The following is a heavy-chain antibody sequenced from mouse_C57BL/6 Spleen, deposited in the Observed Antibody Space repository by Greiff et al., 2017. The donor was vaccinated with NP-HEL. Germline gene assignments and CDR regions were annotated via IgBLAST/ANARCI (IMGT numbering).Heavy chain of an antibody. V-gene: IGHV5-4*03. Sequence: EVKLVESGGGLVKPGGSLKLSCAASGFTFSSYAMSWVRQTPEKRLEWVATISDGGSYTYYPDNVKGRFTISRDNAKNNLYLQMSHLKSEDTAMYYCARGDSSGYFDYWGQGTTLTVSS. J-gene: IGHJ2*01. CDR3: ARGDSSGYFDY. CDR1: GFTFSSYA. D-gene: IGHD3-2*02. CDR2: ISDGGSYT.